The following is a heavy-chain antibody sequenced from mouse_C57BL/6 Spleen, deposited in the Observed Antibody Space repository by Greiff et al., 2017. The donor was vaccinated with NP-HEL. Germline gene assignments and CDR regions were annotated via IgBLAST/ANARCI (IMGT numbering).Heavy chain of an antibody. J-gene: IGHJ2*01. CDR3: TTPCITTVVYFDY. CDR1: GFNIKDYY. V-gene: IGHV14-1*01. D-gene: IGHD1-1*01. Sequence: EVQLQQSGAELVRPGASVKLSCTASGFNIKDYYMHWVKQRPEQGLEWIGRIDPEDGDTEYAPKFQGKATMTADTSSNTAYLQLSSLTSEDTAVYYVTTPCITTVVYFDYWGQGTTLTVSS. CDR2: IDPEDGDT.